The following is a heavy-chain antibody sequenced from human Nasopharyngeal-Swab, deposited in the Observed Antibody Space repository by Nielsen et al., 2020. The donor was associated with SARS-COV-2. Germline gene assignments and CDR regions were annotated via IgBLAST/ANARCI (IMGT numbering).Heavy chain of an antibody. V-gene: IGHV1-3*01. CDR1: GYTFTNYA. J-gene: IGHJ4*02. CDR2: INAGNGKT. D-gene: IGHD3-22*01. CDR3: ARISYYDSSGYWPYFDY. Sequence: ASVNVSCKASGYTFTNYAIHWVRQAPGQRLEWMGWINAGNGKTKSSQKLQGRVTITRDTSASTAYMELSSLRSEDTAVYYCARISYYDSSGYWPYFDYWGQGTLVTVSS.